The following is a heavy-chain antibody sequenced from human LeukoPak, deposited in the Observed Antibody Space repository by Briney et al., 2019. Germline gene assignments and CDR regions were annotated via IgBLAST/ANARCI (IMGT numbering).Heavy chain of an antibody. CDR3: ARGGSSGPVDY. CDR1: GGSISSGGYS. J-gene: IGHJ4*02. D-gene: IGHD3-22*01. CDR2: IYHSGST. V-gene: IGHV4-30-2*01. Sequence: PSETLSLTCAVSGGSISSGGYSWSWIRQPPGKGLGWIGYIYHSGSTYYNPSLKSRVTISVDRSKNQFSLKLSSVTAADTAVYYCARGGSSGPVDYWGQGTLVTVSS.